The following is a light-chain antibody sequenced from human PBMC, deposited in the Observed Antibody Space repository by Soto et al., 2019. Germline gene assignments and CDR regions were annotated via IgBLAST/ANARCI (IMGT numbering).Light chain of an antibody. V-gene: IGKV3-20*01. Sequence: EIVLTQSPGTLSLSPGERATLSCRASQRVSSSYLAWYQQKPGQAPRLLIYGASSRATGIPDRFSGSGSGTDFTLTISRLEPVDFAAYYCQQYGSSPLYTFGQGTKLEIK. CDR3: QQYGSSPLYT. J-gene: IGKJ2*01. CDR2: GAS. CDR1: QRVSSSY.